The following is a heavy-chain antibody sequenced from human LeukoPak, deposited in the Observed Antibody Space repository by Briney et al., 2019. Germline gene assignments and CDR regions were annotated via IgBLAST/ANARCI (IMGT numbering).Heavy chain of an antibody. CDR1: GFTFGRYW. D-gene: IGHD3-10*01. V-gene: IGHV3-7*01. CDR2: IKNDGSEE. Sequence: GALRLSCAASGFTFGRYWMRWVRQAPGKGLEGVANIKNDGSEEYYVDSVKGRFTISRDNARNSLFLQMNSLTVEDTAVYYCARAIRGSAVDTGDRWGQGTLVTVSS. CDR3: ARAIRGSAVDTGDR. J-gene: IGHJ4*02.